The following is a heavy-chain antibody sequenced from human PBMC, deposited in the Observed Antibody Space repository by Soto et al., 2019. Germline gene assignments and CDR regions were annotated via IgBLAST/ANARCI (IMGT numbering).Heavy chain of an antibody. CDR3: ARVHYYDSTGAPTAPYVDY. J-gene: IGHJ4*02. D-gene: IGHD3-22*01. CDR1: GGSISSGGYY. V-gene: IGHV4-31*03. CDR2: IYYSGST. Sequence: SETLSLTCTVSGGSISSGGYYWSWIRQHPGKGLEWIGYIYYSGSTYYNPSLKSRVTISVDTSKNQFSLKLSSVTAADTAVYYCARVHYYDSTGAPTAPYVDYWGQGTLVT.